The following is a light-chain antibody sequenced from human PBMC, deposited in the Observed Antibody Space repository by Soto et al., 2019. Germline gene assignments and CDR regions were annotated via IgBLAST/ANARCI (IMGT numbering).Light chain of an antibody. V-gene: IGKV1-5*03. CDR2: KAS. J-gene: IGKJ1*01. CDR1: QSISSW. CDR3: QQYNSYPWT. Sequence: DIQMTQSPSTLSASVGDRVTITCRASQSISSWLAWYQQKPGKAPKLLIYKASSLESGVPSRFSGSGSGTEFTLTISSLQADDFATYYCQQYNSYPWTFGQVTNVEIK.